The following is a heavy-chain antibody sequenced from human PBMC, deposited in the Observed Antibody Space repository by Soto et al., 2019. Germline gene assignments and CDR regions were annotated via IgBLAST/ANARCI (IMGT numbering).Heavy chain of an antibody. V-gene: IGHV4-39*01. CDR1: GGSISSSSYY. Sequence: QLQLQESGPGLVKPSETLSLTCTVSGGSISSSSYYWGWIRQPPGKGLEWIGSIYYSGSSYYNPSRKRRVTISVDPSKSQASLKLSSVTAAGTAVYYCARHWLQSWFDPWGQGTLVTVSS. D-gene: IGHD4-4*01. CDR3: ARHWLQSWFDP. J-gene: IGHJ5*02. CDR2: IYYSGSS.